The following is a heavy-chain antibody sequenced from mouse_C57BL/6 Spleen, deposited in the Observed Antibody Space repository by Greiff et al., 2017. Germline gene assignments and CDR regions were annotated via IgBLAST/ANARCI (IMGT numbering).Heavy chain of an antibody. D-gene: IGHD2-4*01. CDR2: IHPNSGST. V-gene: IGHV1-64*01. CDR3: ERFYDYFPYYAMDY. Sequence: QVQLKQPGAELVKPGASVKLSCKASGYTFTSYWMPWVKQRPGQGLEWIGMIHPNSGSTNYNEKFKSKATLTVDKSSSTAYMQLSSLTSEDSEVYYCERFYDYFPYYAMDYWGQGTSGTVSS. J-gene: IGHJ4*01. CDR1: GYTFTSYW.